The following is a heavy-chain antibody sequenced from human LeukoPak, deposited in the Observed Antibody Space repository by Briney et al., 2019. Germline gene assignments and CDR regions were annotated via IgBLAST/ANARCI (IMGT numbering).Heavy chain of an antibody. D-gene: IGHD2-21*02. V-gene: IGHV1-2*02. CDR3: ARVAGGDWYYFDF. CDR1: VYTFTAYY. Sequence: ASVKVSCKASVYTFTAYYMHWVRQAPGQGLEWMGWINLNSGGTNYAQKFQGRVTMTRDTSISAAYMDLSRLGSDDTAVYYCARVAGGDWYYFDFWGQGTLVTVSS. J-gene: IGHJ4*02. CDR2: INLNSGGT.